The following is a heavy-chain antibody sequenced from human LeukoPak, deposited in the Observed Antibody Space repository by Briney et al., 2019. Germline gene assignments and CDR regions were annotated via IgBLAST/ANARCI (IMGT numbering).Heavy chain of an antibody. V-gene: IGHV1-69*13. CDR2: IIPLFGTA. D-gene: IGHD3-3*01. J-gene: IGHJ4*02. Sequence: SVKVSCKASGGTFSNYAISWVRQAPGQVLEWMGGIIPLFGTANYAQRFQGRVTITADESTSTAYMALSSLRSEDTAIYYCARARIPFAVVIPWDYWGQGTLVTVSS. CDR1: GGTFSNYA. CDR3: ARARIPFAVVIPWDY.